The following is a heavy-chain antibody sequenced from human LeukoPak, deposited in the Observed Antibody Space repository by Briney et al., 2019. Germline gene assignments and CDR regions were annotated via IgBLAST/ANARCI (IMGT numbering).Heavy chain of an antibody. CDR3: ARKSIAARRVGKGDWFDP. Sequence: GASVKVSCKASGYTFTRYYMHWARQAPGQGPQWMGWINPNRCGTNYAQKFQGRVTMTRDTSISTAYMELSRLRSDDTAVYYCARKSIAARRVGKGDWFDPWGQGTLVTVSS. CDR2: INPNRCGT. V-gene: IGHV1-2*02. D-gene: IGHD6-6*01. CDR1: GYTFTRYY. J-gene: IGHJ5*02.